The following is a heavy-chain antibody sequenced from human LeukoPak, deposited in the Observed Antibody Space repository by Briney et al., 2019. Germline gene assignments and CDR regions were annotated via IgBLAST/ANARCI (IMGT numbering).Heavy chain of an antibody. CDR3: ASDATSGGAGAAVNI. J-gene: IGHJ3*02. CDR2: IYYTGST. D-gene: IGHD2-21*01. CDR1: GGSISSSSYF. V-gene: IGHV4-39*07. Sequence: SETLSLTCTVSGGSISSSSYFWGWIRQPPGKGLEWIGTIYYTGSTYYNPSLKSRVTISVDTSKKQFSLNLSSVTAADTAVYYFASDATSGGAGAAVNIWGQGTLVTVSS.